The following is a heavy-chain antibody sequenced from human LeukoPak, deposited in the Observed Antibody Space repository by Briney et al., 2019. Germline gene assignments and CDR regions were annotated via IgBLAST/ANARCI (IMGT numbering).Heavy chain of an antibody. CDR1: GFIFTGYF. D-gene: IGHD6-19*01. V-gene: IGHV3-23*01. J-gene: IGHJ4*02. CDR3: AGIAVAGPLDY. CDR2: ISGSGGST. Sequence: GGSLRLSCAASGFIFTGYFMSWVRQAPGKGLEWVSAISGSGGSTYYADSVKGRFTISRDNSKNTLYLQMNSLRAEDTAVYYCAGIAVAGPLDYWGQGTLVTVSS.